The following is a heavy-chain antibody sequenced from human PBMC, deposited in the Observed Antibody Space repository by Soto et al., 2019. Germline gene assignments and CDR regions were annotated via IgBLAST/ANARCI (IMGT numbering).Heavy chain of an antibody. CDR3: ARGSSIAARNYYYYYYMDV. Sequence: SETLSLTCTVSGGSISSYYWSWIRQPPGKGLEWIGYIYYSGSTNYNPSLKSRVTISVDTSKNQFSLKLSSVTAADTAVYYCARGSSIAARNYYYYYYMDVWGKGTTVTVSS. J-gene: IGHJ6*03. CDR2: IYYSGST. V-gene: IGHV4-59*01. D-gene: IGHD6-6*01. CDR1: GGSISSYY.